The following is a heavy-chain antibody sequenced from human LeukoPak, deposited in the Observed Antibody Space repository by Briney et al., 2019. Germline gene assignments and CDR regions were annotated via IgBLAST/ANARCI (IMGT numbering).Heavy chain of an antibody. D-gene: IGHD6-25*01. CDR2: VSFSGST. Sequence: PSETLSLTCTVSGGSFTSTNYYWGWIRQPPGKGLVWIGSVSFSGSTHYNPSLKSRVTVFVETSENKFSLKVRSVTAADTAVYFCATRKSETADDRWGQGILVTVST. V-gene: IGHV4-39*01. CDR1: GGSFTSTNYY. CDR3: ATRKSETADDR. J-gene: IGHJ5*02.